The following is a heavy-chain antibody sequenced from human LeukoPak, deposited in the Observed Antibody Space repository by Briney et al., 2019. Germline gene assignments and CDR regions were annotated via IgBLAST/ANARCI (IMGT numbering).Heavy chain of an antibody. D-gene: IGHD6-13*01. V-gene: IGHV4-34*01. CDR3: ARGAAGTYYFDY. CDR1: GGSFSGYY. Sequence: SETLSLACGVYGGSFSGYYWSWIRQPPGKGLEWIGEINHSGSTNYNPSLKSRVTISVDTSKNQFSLKLSSVTAADTAVYYCARGAAGTYYFDYWGQGTLVTVSS. J-gene: IGHJ4*02. CDR2: INHSGST.